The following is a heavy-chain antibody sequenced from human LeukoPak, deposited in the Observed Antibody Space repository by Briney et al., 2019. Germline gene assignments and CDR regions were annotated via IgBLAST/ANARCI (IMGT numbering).Heavy chain of an antibody. CDR1: GFTVRNNY. CDR3: ASKYSRNAFDI. D-gene: IGHD2-21*01. J-gene: IGHJ3*02. CDR2: IYSGGST. Sequence: GGSLRLSCAASGFTVRNNYMSWVRQAPGKGLEWVSVIYSGGSTYYADSVKGRFTISRDNSKNTLYLHMNSLRAEDTAVYYCASKYSRNAFDIWGQGTMVTVSS. V-gene: IGHV3-66*01.